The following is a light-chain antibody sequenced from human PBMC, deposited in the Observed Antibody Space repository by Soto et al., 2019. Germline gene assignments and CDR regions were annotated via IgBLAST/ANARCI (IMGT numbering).Light chain of an antibody. V-gene: IGKV2D-29*01. Sequence: DIVMTQTPLSLSVTPGQPASISCKSSQSLLHSDGKTYLYWYLQKPGQPPQLLIYEVSTRFSGVXEXSRGGGSGTDFTLRFSRVEAEDVGVYYGMQSIQLPLSFGGGTKVEIK. CDR3: MQSIQLPLS. J-gene: IGKJ4*01. CDR1: QSLLHSDGKTY. CDR2: EVS.